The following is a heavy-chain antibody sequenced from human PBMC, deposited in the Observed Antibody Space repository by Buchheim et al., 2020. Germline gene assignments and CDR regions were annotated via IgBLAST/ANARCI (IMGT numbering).Heavy chain of an antibody. CDR1: GFTFSDYW. D-gene: IGHD2-15*01. Sequence: EVRLVESGGDLVQPGGSLRLSCAASGFTFSDYWMRWVRQAPGKGLEWVANTRQDGSENYYVDSVKGRFTISRGNAKEVLSLQMNSLRAEDTAVYYCARGGTWDSYYFGMDVWGQGTT. CDR3: ARGGTWDSYYFGMDV. V-gene: IGHV3-7*01. CDR2: TRQDGSEN. J-gene: IGHJ6*02.